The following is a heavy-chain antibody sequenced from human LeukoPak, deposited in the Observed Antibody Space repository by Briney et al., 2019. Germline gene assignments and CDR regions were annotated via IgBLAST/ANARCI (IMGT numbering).Heavy chain of an antibody. V-gene: IGHV3-30*04. J-gene: IGHJ4*02. CDR1: GFTFSSYA. D-gene: IGHD5-18*01. Sequence: PGGSLRLSCAASGFTFSSYAIHWVRHAPGKGLEWVAVISYDGSNKYYADSVKGRFTISRDNSKNTLYLQMNSLRAEDTAVYYCARVGAPYSYGSYYFDYWGEGTLVTVSS. CDR2: ISYDGSNK. CDR3: ARVGAPYSYGSYYFDY.